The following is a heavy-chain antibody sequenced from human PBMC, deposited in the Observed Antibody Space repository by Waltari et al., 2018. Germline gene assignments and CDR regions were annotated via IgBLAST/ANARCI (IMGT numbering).Heavy chain of an antibody. CDR2: IYSGGST. D-gene: IGHD2-2*01. V-gene: IGHV3-53*01. J-gene: IGHJ4*02. Sequence: EVQLVESGGGLIQHGGSLSRSWSASGFTVSNHFMVWVRQAPGKGLEWVSLIYSGGSTYYADSVKGRFTISRDYSENTLYLQMNSLRGEDTAVYYCARDRHCSSSGCSGLWGQGTLVTVSS. CDR3: ARDRHCSSSGCSGL. CDR1: GFTVSNHF.